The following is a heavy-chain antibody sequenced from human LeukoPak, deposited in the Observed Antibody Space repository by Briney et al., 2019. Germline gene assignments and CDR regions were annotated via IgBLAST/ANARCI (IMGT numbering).Heavy chain of an antibody. CDR3: ATPQSSLQH. CDR2: ISGSGGST. J-gene: IGHJ1*01. V-gene: IGHV3-23*01. D-gene: IGHD2-2*01. Sequence: GGSLRLSCAASGFSVSSYWMSWVRQAPGKGLEWVSAISGSGGSTYYADSVKGRFTISRDNSKNTLYLQMNSLRAEDTAVYYCATPQSSLQHWGQGTLVTVSS. CDR1: GFSVSSYW.